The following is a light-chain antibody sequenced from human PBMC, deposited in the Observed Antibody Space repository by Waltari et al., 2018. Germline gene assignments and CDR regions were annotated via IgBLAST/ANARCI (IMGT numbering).Light chain of an antibody. CDR3: QVFDASSDVL. J-gene: IGLJ2*01. V-gene: IGLV3-21*02. Sequence: SYMVTQPPSVSVAPGQTATISCEGNNIGGKSVHWYQLRPGQAPVLVVHDDSDRTSGIPERFSGSNSGNAATLTISRVEAGDEADYHCQVFDASSDVLFGGGTKLTVL. CDR1: NIGGKS. CDR2: DDS.